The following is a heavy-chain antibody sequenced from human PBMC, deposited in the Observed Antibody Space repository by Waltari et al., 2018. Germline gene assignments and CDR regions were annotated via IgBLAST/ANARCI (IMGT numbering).Heavy chain of an antibody. D-gene: IGHD1-20*01. Sequence: QVQLQESGPGLVKPSETLSLTCTVSGGSINNYYWSWIRQPAGKGLEWIGRVSPSENTSYNPSLKSRVAMSVDTSKNQFSLRLNSVTAADTAVYYCARDDNRQAFDIWGQGIVVTVSS. CDR3: ARDDNRQAFDI. CDR2: VSPSENT. J-gene: IGHJ3*02. CDR1: GGSINNYY. V-gene: IGHV4-4*07.